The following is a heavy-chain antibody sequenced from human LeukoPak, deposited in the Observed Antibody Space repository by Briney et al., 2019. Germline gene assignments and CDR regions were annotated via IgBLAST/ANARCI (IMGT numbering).Heavy chain of an antibody. CDR1: GFTLITYW. CDR3: AKDDLGYGSGSYYPY. V-gene: IGHV3-7*03. CDR2: INQDGSEK. J-gene: IGHJ4*02. Sequence: GGSLRLSCAASGFTLITYWMTWVRQAPGKGLEWVANINQDGSEKYYVGSVKGRFTISRDNARNSLYLQMNSLRAEDTAVYYCAKDDLGYGSGSYYPYWGQGTLVTVSS. D-gene: IGHD3-10*01.